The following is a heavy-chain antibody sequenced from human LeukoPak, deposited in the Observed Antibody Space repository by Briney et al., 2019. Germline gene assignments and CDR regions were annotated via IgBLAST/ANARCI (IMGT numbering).Heavy chain of an antibody. Sequence: PGGSLRLSCAASGFTVSSNYMSWVRQAPGKGLEWVSFIYSGGSTYYADSVKGRFTISRDNSKNTLYLQMNSLGAEDTAVYYCAKDGTTPNDAFDIWGQGTMVTVSS. CDR3: AKDGTTPNDAFDI. CDR2: IYSGGST. CDR1: GFTVSSNY. D-gene: IGHD1-7*01. V-gene: IGHV3-53*01. J-gene: IGHJ3*02.